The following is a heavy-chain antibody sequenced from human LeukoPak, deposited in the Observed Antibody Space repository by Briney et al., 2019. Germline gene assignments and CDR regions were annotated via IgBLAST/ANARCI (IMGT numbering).Heavy chain of an antibody. D-gene: IGHD3-16*01. CDR3: ARTWGGLYYFDY. Sequence: SETLSLTCAVSGGSISTYYWSWIRQPPGKGLEWIAYIYYSGSTNYNPSLRSRVTMSVDTSKSQFSLKLSSVTGADTAVYFCARTWGGLYYFDYWGQGTLVTVSS. J-gene: IGHJ4*02. V-gene: IGHV4-59*01. CDR2: IYYSGST. CDR1: GGSISTYY.